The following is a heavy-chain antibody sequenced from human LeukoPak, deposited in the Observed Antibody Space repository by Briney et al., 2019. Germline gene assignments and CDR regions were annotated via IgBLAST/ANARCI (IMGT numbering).Heavy chain of an antibody. D-gene: IGHD3-22*01. CDR3: AKDGEGIYRKTYYYDSSGYRTPQPRAEYFQH. CDR1: GFTFSSYA. Sequence: GGSLRLSCAASGFTFSSYAMSWVRQAPGKGLEWVSAISGSGGSTYYADSVKGRFTISRDNSKNTLYLQMNSLRAEDTAVYYCAKDGEGIYRKTYYYDSSGYRTPQPRAEYFQHWGQGTLVTVSS. CDR2: ISGSGGST. J-gene: IGHJ1*01. V-gene: IGHV3-23*01.